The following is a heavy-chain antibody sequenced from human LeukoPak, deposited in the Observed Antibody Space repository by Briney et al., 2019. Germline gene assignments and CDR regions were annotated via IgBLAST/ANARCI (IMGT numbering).Heavy chain of an antibody. V-gene: IGHV3-23*01. CDR1: GFTFSSYA. D-gene: IGHD3-3*01. J-gene: IGHJ4*02. CDR3: AKAEFYDFWSGYYSDY. Sequence: TGGCLRPSCAASGFTFSSYAMSWVRQAPGKGLEWVSAISGSGGSTYYADSVKGRFTISRDNSKNTLYLQMNSLRAEDTAVYYCAKAEFYDFWSGYYSDYWGQGTLVTVSS. CDR2: ISGSGGST.